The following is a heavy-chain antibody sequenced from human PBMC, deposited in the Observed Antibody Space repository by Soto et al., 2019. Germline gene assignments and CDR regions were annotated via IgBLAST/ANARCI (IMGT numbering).Heavy chain of an antibody. Sequence: ASVKVSCKASGYTFSSYALHWVRQAPGQSLEWMGCNNAVNGDTRYSQKFQDRVTITRDTSASTVYMEVSSLRSEDTAVYYCARGQDSGSWIIDHWAQRTLVTVSS. D-gene: IGHD6-13*01. CDR2: NNAVNGDT. CDR1: GYTFSSYA. J-gene: IGHJ4*02. V-gene: IGHV1-3*01. CDR3: ARGQDSGSWIIDH.